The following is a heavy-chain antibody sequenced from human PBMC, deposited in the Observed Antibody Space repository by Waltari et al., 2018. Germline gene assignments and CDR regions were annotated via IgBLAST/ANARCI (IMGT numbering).Heavy chain of an antibody. CDR2: VSANNGNT. J-gene: IGHJ6*02. Sequence: QVQLVQSGAEVKSPGASVKVSCKASGYIFTNYHVTWLRQAPGQGLEWMGWVSANNGNTEYAQNFQGRVTMTTDTSTNTAYMELRSLRSDDTAVFYCARVVSSSSPSFYYYGLDVWGQGTTVTVSS. D-gene: IGHD6-6*01. CDR3: ARVVSSSSPSFYYYGLDV. V-gene: IGHV1-18*04. CDR1: GYIFTNYH.